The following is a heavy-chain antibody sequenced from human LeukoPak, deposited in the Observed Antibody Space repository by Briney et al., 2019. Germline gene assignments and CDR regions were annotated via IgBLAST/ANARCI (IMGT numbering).Heavy chain of an antibody. V-gene: IGHV3-23*01. J-gene: IGHJ4*02. D-gene: IGHD3-3*01. CDR1: GFTFSSYA. CDR3: AKRGYYDFWSGPTDDY. CDR2: ISGSGGST. Sequence: GGSLRLSCAASGFTFSSYAMSWVRQAPGKGLEWVSAISGSGGSTYYADFVKGRFTISRDNSKNTLYLQMNSLRAEDTAVYYCAKRGYYDFWSGPTDDYWGQGTLVTVSS.